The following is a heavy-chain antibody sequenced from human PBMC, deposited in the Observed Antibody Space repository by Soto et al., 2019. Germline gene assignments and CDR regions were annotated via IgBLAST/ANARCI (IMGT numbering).Heavy chain of an antibody. D-gene: IGHD6-13*01. J-gene: IGHJ5*02. V-gene: IGHV3-48*01. CDR1: GFTFSSYS. Sequence: GGSLRLSCAASGFTFSSYSMNWVRQAPGKGLEWVSYISSSSSTIYYADSVKGRFTISRDNAKNSLYLQMNSLRAEDTAVYYCARHPERIAEIGWFDPWGQGTLVTAPQ. CDR2: ISSSSSTI. CDR3: ARHPERIAEIGWFDP.